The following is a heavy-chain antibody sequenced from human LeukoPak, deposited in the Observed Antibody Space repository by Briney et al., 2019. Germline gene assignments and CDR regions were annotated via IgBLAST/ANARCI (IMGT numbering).Heavy chain of an antibody. CDR1: GYSFTSYW. D-gene: IGHD3-10*01. CDR2: IYLGDSDT. Sequence: GESLKISCKGSGYSFTSYWIGWVRQMPGKGLEWMGIIYLGDSDTRYSPSFQGQVTISADKSISTAYLQWSSLKASDTALYYRARRSGYYGSGSYRFDYGMDVWGQGTTVTVSS. CDR3: ARRSGYYGSGSYRFDYGMDV. J-gene: IGHJ6*02. V-gene: IGHV5-51*01.